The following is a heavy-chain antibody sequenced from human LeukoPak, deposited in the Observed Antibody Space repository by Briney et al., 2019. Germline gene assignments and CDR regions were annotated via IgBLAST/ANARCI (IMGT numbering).Heavy chain of an antibody. Sequence: ASVKVSCKASGYTFTSYDINWVRQATGQGLEWMGWMNPNSGNTGYAQKFQGRVTMTRNTSISTAYMELSSLRSEDTAVYYCARARQPFIFGVVINWFDPWDQGTLVTVSS. V-gene: IGHV1-8*01. J-gene: IGHJ5*02. D-gene: IGHD3-3*01. CDR3: ARARQPFIFGVVINWFDP. CDR1: GYTFTSYD. CDR2: MNPNSGNT.